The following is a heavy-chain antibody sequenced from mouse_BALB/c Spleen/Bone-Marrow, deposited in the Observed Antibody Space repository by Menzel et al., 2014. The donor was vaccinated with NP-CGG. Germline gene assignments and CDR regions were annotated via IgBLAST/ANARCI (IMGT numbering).Heavy chain of an antibody. J-gene: IGHJ3*01. CDR2: INPNIGGT. CDR1: GYTFTEYT. CDR3: ARGRFAY. V-gene: IGHV1-18*01. Sequence: VQLKQSGPELVKPGASVKISCKTSGYTFTEYTIHWVKQSHGKSLEWIGNINPNIGGTTYNQKFKGKATLTVDMSSSTADMDLRSLTSEDSAVYYCARGRFAYWGQGTLVTVSA.